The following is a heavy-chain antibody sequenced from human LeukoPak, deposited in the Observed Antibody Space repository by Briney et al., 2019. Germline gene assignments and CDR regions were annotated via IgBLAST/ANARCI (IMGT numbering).Heavy chain of an antibody. CDR3: ARSQYYYDSSGYYPPDYYYYYGMDV. J-gene: IGHJ6*02. CDR1: GFTFSSYA. V-gene: IGHV3-30*04. CDR2: ISYDGSNK. D-gene: IGHD3-22*01. Sequence: GGSLRLSCAASGFTFSSYAMHWVRQAPGKGLEWVAVISYDGSNKYYADSVKGRFTISRDNSKNMLYLQMNSLRAEDTAVYYCARSQYYYDSSGYYPPDYYYYYGMDVWGQGTTVTVSS.